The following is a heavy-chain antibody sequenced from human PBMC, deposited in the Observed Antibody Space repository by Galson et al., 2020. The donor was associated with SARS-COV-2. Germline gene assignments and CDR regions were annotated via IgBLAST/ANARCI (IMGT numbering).Heavy chain of an antibody. CDR1: GFTVSSHY. CDR2: LHSGGGT. D-gene: IGHD2-15*01. CDR3: ARDLLNAFDI. V-gene: IGHV3-53*05. Sequence: QLGESLKISCAASGFTVSSHYMNWVRQAPGKGQEWVSVLHSGGGTYYADSVKGRFTISRDNSKNTLYLQMNSLRAEDTAMYYCARDLLNAFDIWGQGTMVTVSS. J-gene: IGHJ3*02.